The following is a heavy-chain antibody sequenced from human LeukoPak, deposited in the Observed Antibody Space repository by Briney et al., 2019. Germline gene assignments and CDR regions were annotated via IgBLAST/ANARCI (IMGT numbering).Heavy chain of an antibody. CDR2: INHSGST. CDR1: GGSFSGYY. J-gene: IGHJ4*02. Sequence: PSETLSLTCAVYGGSFSGYYWSWIRQPPGKGLEWIGEINHSGSTNYNPSLKSRVTISVDTSKNQFSLKLSSVTAADTAVYYCARGRWIAVAGLLLDYWGQGTLVTVSS. D-gene: IGHD6-19*01. V-gene: IGHV4-34*01. CDR3: ARGRWIAVAGLLLDY.